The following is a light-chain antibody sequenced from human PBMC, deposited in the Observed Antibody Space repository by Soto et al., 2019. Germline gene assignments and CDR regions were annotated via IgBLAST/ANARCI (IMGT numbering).Light chain of an antibody. CDR3: SSYAGSTHVV. J-gene: IGLJ2*01. Sequence: QSVLTQPPSASGSPGQSVTISCTGTSSDVGGYNYVSWYQQHPGKAPKLMIYEVSKRPSGVPDCFSGSKSGNTASLTVSGLQAEDEADYYCSSYAGSTHVVFGGGTKLTVL. CDR1: SSDVGGYNY. V-gene: IGLV2-8*01. CDR2: EVS.